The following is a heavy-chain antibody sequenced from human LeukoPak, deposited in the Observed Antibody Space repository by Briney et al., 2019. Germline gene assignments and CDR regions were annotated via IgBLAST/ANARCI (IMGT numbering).Heavy chain of an antibody. CDR2: ISSSGSTI. J-gene: IGHJ3*02. D-gene: IGHD2-2*02. Sequence: GGSLRLSCAASGFTFSSYEMNWVRQAPGKGLEGVSYISSSGSTIYYADSVKGRFTISRDFSKNTLHLQMNSLRAEDTAVYYCARSGRYCSSTSCYTKLYDAFDIWGQGTMVTVSS. CDR1: GFTFSSYE. V-gene: IGHV3-48*03. CDR3: ARSGRYCSSTSCYTKLYDAFDI.